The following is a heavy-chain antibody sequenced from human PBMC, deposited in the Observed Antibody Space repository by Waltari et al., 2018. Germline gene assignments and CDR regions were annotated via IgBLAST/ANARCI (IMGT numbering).Heavy chain of an antibody. J-gene: IGHJ4*02. CDR1: GGTFSSYS. CDR3: ARGLHRTAWIVDY. V-gene: IGHV1-3*01. CDR2: INADNGDT. D-gene: IGHD1-1*01. Sequence: QVQLVQSGAEVKKPGSSVKVSCKASGGTFSSYSISWVRQAPGQGLEWVGWINADNGDTQYSPKFQIRVTFTRDTFASTVYMELSSLTSEDTAVYYCARGLHRTAWIVDYWGQGTLVTVSS.